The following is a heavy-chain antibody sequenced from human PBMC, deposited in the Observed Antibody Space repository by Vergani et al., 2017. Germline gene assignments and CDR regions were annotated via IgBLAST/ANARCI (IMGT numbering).Heavy chain of an antibody. D-gene: IGHD2-2*01. CDR3: ANSYCSSLSCYAFYGMEV. CDR1: GFSFSTYG. V-gene: IGHV3-30*02. Sequence: QVQLVESGGCVVQPGGSLRLSCAASGFSFSTYGMHWVRQAPGRGLEWVAFLRYDGSNVYYGDAVKGRFIISRDNSKNMLSLEMHSLRPEDTAVYYCANSYCSSLSCYAFYGMEVWGQGTTVTVSS. CDR2: LRYDGSNV. J-gene: IGHJ6*02.